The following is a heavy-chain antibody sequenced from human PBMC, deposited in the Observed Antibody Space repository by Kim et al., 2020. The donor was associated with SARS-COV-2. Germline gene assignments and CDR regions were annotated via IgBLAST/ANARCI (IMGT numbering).Heavy chain of an antibody. J-gene: IGHJ6*02. CDR1: GGSFSGYY. Sequence: SETLSLTCAVYGGSFSGYYWSWIRQPPGKGLEWIGEINHSGSTNYNPSLKSRVTISVDTSKNQFSLKLSSVTAADTAVYYCARNPYSSGWYESLYYYYYYGMDVWGQGTTVTVSS. CDR2: INHSGST. CDR3: ARNPYSSGWYESLYYYYYYGMDV. D-gene: IGHD6-19*01. V-gene: IGHV4-34*01.